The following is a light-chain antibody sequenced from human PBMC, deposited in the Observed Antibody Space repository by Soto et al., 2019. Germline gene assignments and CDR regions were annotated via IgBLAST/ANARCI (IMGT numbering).Light chain of an antibody. J-gene: IGLJ1*01. CDR1: SSDVGSYNL. Sequence: QSALTQPASVSGSPGQSITISCTGTSSDVGSYNLVSWYQQHPGKAPKLMIYEGSKRPSGVSNRFSGSKSGNTASLTISGLQAEDEADYYCCSYAGSSTFPVGIFGTGTKLTVL. CDR3: CSYAGSSTFPVGI. V-gene: IGLV2-23*03. CDR2: EGS.